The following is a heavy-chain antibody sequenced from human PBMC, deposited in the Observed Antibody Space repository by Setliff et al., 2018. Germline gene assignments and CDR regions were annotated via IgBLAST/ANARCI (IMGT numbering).Heavy chain of an antibody. V-gene: IGHV1-46*02. CDR1: GGSFDSDV. CDR2: IKPGMETT. D-gene: IGHD1-26*01. Sequence: ASVKVSCKASGGSFDSDVITWVRQAPGQGLEWIGVIKPGMETTTYAEMFQGGVTMTTDTSTYLVYMDLRGLKSDDTAVYYCARDVTGGYSGRLDSWGQGTLVTVSS. CDR3: ARDVTGGYSGRLDS. J-gene: IGHJ4*02.